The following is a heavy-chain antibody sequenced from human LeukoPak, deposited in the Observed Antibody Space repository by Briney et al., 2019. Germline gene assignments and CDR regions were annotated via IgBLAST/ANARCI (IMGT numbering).Heavy chain of an antibody. D-gene: IGHD5-18*01. Sequence: GGSLRLSCVASGFSFSYGMHWVRQAPGKGLEWLTFIHYDESNEYYADSVKGRFTISRDNSKNTLYLQMNSLRAEDTAMYYCAREQRGYSFDYWGQGTLVTVSS. J-gene: IGHJ4*02. CDR3: AREQRGYSFDY. CDR2: IHYDESNE. V-gene: IGHV3-30*02. CDR1: GFSFSYG.